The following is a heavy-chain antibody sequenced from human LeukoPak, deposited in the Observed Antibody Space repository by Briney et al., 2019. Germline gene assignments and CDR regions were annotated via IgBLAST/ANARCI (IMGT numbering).Heavy chain of an antibody. V-gene: IGHV3-23*01. CDR3: AKGHRLCSSGNCNSQVDY. Sequence: GGSLRLSCAASGFTFSNYPMSWVRQAPGKGLVWPSTISGSGTGTYYADSVKGRFTISRDNSKNALYLQMNSLRAEDTAAYYCAKGHRLCSSGNCNSQVDYWGHGTLVIVPS. D-gene: IGHD2-15*01. CDR1: GFTFSNYP. CDR2: ISGSGTGT. J-gene: IGHJ4*01.